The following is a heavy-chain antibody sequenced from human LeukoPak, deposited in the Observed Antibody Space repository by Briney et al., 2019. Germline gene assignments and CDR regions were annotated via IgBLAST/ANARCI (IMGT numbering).Heavy chain of an antibody. V-gene: IGHV3-23*01. CDR3: AKETATYYDFWSGYPDY. Sequence: GRSLRLSCAASGFTFDDYAMSWVRQAPGKGLEWVSAISGSGGSTYYADSVKGRFTISRDNSKNTLYLQMNSLRAEDTAVYYCAKETATYYDFWSGYPDYWGQGTLVTVSS. CDR2: ISGSGGST. D-gene: IGHD3-3*01. J-gene: IGHJ4*02. CDR1: GFTFDDYA.